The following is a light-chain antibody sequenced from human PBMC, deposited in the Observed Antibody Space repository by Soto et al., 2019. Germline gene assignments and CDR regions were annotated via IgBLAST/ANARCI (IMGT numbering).Light chain of an antibody. CDR3: QQYNNWPPLT. Sequence: EIVMTQSPATLSVSPGERATLSCRASQSVSSNLAWDQQKPGQAPRLLIYGAFTRAPGIPARFSGSGSGTECTVTISSLQSEDIGVYYCQQYNNWPPLTFGGGTKVEIK. V-gene: IGKV3-15*01. J-gene: IGKJ4*01. CDR2: GAF. CDR1: QSVSSN.